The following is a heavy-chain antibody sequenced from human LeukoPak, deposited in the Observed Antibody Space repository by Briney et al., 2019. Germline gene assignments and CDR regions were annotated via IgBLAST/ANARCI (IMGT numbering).Heavy chain of an antibody. CDR2: ISGSGGST. CDR3: AKRPRFGELSTIAFDI. J-gene: IGHJ3*02. Sequence: VGSLRLSCAASGFTFSSYAMSWVRQAPGKGLEWVSAISGSGGSTYYADSVKGRFTISRDNSKNTLYLQMNSLRAEDTAVYYCAKRPRFGELSTIAFDIWGQGTMVTVSS. D-gene: IGHD3-10*01. CDR1: GFTFSSYA. V-gene: IGHV3-23*01.